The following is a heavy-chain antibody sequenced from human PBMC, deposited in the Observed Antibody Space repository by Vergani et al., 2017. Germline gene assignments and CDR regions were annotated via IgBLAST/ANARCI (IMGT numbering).Heavy chain of an antibody. CDR2: ISSSSSYI. J-gene: IGHJ4*02. CDR1: GFTFSSYS. D-gene: IGHD1-26*01. CDR3: ASSLHSGSYGGFGY. V-gene: IGHV3-21*01. Sequence: EVQLVESGGGLVKPGGSLRLSCAASGFTFSSYSMNWVRQAPGKGLEWVSSISSSSSYIYYADSVKGRFTISRDNAKNSLYLQMNSLRAEDTAVYYCASSLHSGSYGGFGYWGQGTLVTVSS.